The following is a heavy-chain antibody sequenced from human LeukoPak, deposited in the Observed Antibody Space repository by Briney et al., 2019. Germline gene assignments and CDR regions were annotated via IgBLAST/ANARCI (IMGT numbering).Heavy chain of an antibody. CDR3: ARHVSDYGSGPWYFDL. Sequence: PSETLSLTCTVSGGSISSSSYYWGWIRQPPGKGLEWIGSIYYSGSTYYNPSLKSRVTISVDTSKNQFSLKLSSVTAADTAGYYCARHVSDYGSGPWYFDLWGRGTLVTVSS. CDR2: IYYSGST. CDR1: GGSISSSSYY. V-gene: IGHV4-39*01. J-gene: IGHJ2*01. D-gene: IGHD3-10*01.